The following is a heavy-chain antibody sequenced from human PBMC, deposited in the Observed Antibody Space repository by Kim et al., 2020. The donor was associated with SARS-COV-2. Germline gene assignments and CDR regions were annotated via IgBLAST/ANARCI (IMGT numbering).Heavy chain of an antibody. D-gene: IGHD4-17*01. CDR1: GYTFTSYA. CDR3: ARPYGDYIPSGGMDV. CDR2: INAGNGNT. J-gene: IGHJ6*02. V-gene: IGHV1-3*01. Sequence: ASVKVSCKASGYTFTSYAMHWVRQAPGQRLEWMGWINAGNGNTKYSQKFQGRVTITRDTSASTAYMELSSLRSEDTAVYYCARPYGDYIPSGGMDVWGQGTTVTVSS.